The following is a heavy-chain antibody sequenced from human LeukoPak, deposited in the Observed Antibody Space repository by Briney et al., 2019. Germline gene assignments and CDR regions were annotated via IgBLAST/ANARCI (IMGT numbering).Heavy chain of an antibody. CDR2: ISTSGSTK. CDR1: GFTFSSYE. CDR3: AKDRLSGSYYDGAFDI. Sequence: GGSLRLSCAASGFTFSSYEMNWVRQAPGKGLEWVSYISTSGSTKYYADSVKGRFTISRDNSKNTLYLQMNSLRAEDTAVYYCAKDRLSGSYYDGAFDIWGQGTMVTVSS. V-gene: IGHV3-48*03. D-gene: IGHD1-26*01. J-gene: IGHJ3*02.